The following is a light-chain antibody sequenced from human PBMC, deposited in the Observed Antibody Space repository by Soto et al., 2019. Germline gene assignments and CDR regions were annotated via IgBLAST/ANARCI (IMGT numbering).Light chain of an antibody. CDR2: EVT. CDR1: TSDVSNYNY. J-gene: IGLJ1*01. Sequence: QSALAQPASVSGSPGQSITISCTGATSDVSNYNYVSWYQHHPGKAPKLMIYEVTNRPSGVSNRFSGSKSGNTASLTISGLQPEEQPESSCKSYTSRSTYVFGTGTKVTV. V-gene: IGLV2-14*01. CDR3: KSYTSRSTYV.